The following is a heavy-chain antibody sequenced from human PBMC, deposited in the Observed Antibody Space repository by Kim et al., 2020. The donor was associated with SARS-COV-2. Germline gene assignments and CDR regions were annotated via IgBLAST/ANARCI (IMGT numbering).Heavy chain of an antibody. CDR3: ARGGYHYYDSSGYLTS. CDR2: INHSGST. D-gene: IGHD3-22*01. CDR1: GGSFSGYY. Sequence: SETLSLTCAVYGGSFSGYYWSWIRQPPGKGLEWIGEINHSGSTNYNPSLKSRVTISVDTSKNQFSLKLSSVTAADTAVYYCARGGYHYYDSSGYLTSWGQGTLVTVSS. J-gene: IGHJ4*02. V-gene: IGHV4-34*01.